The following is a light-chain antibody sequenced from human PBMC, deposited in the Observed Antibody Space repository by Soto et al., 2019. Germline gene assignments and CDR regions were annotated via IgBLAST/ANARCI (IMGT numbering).Light chain of an antibody. Sequence: QSVLTQPASVSGSPGQSITISCTGTSSAVGAYSYVSWYQQHPGKAPKLIIYDVSNRPSGVSNRFSGSKSGNTASLTISGLQAEDEADYYCSSYTSSITLVFGGGTKLTAL. CDR3: SSYTSSITLV. J-gene: IGLJ2*01. V-gene: IGLV2-14*01. CDR1: SSAVGAYSY. CDR2: DVS.